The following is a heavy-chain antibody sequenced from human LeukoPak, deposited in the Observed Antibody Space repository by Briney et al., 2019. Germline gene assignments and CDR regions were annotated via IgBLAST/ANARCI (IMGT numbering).Heavy chain of an antibody. V-gene: IGHV3-53*01. J-gene: IGHJ4*02. CDR1: GFTVSSNY. D-gene: IGHD6-13*01. Sequence: PGGSLRLSCAASGFTVSSNYMSWVRQAPGKGPEGVSVIYGGGSTYYADYVKGRFPISRDTSKNTLYLQMNSLRAEDTAVYYCARDLAAGGTYPHYWGQGTLVTVSS. CDR2: IYGGGST. CDR3: ARDLAAGGTYPHY.